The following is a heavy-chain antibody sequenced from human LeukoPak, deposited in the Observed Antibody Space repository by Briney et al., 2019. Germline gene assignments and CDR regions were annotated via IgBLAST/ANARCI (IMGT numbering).Heavy chain of an antibody. CDR2: MNPNSGNT. CDR1: GYTFTSYG. CDR3: ARGYYYDSSGSISPDY. Sequence: ASVKVSCKASGYTFTSYGISWVRQAPGQGLEWMGWMNPNSGNTGYAQKFQGRVTMTRNTSISTAYMELSSLRSEDTAVYYCARGYYYDSSGSISPDYWGQGTLVTVSS. V-gene: IGHV1-8*02. D-gene: IGHD3-22*01. J-gene: IGHJ4*02.